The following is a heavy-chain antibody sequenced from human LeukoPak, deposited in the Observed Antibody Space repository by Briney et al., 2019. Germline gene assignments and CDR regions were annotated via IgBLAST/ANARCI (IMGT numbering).Heavy chain of an antibody. Sequence: PGGSLRLSCPASGFTFSSYAMSWVRQAPGKGLEWVSAISGSGGSTYYADSVKGRFTISRDNSKNTLYLQMNSLRAEDTAVYYCAKGRTMIVVAFDYWGQGTLVTVSS. CDR2: ISGSGGST. CDR3: AKGRTMIVVAFDY. J-gene: IGHJ4*02. V-gene: IGHV3-23*01. D-gene: IGHD3-22*01. CDR1: GFTFSSYA.